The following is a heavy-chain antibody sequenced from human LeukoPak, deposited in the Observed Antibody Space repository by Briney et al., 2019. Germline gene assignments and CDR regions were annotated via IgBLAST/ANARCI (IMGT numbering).Heavy chain of an antibody. CDR3: ARMYSSSWYDAFDI. CDR2: IYYSGST. V-gene: IGHV4-59*01. Sequence: PSETLSLTCTVSGGSISSYYWSWIRQPPGKGLEWIGYIYYSGSTNYNPSLKSRVTISVDTSKNQFSLKLSSVTAADTAVYYCARMYSSSWYDAFDIWGQGTMVTVSS. D-gene: IGHD6-13*01. CDR1: GGSISSYY. J-gene: IGHJ3*02.